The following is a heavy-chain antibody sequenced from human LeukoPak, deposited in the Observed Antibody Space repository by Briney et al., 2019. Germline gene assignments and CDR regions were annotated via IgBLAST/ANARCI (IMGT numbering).Heavy chain of an antibody. CDR3: ARDGSWGLDY. Sequence: GASVKVSCKASGYTFTSYYMHWVRQAPGQGLEWMGIINPSGGSTSYAQKLQGRVTMTRDMSTSTVYMELSSLASEDTAVYYCARDGSWGLDYWGQGPLVTVSS. D-gene: IGHD3-10*01. CDR2: INPSGGST. J-gene: IGHJ4*02. V-gene: IGHV1-46*01. CDR1: GYTFTSYY.